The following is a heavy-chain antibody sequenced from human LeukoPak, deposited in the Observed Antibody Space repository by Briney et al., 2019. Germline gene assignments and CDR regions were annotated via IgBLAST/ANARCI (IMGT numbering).Heavy chain of an antibody. CDR3: ARVGTVTTLGYFDL. Sequence: PGGSLRLSCAASGFTFSSYWMHWVRQAPGKGLVWVSRTNTDGSSTSYADSVKGRFTISRDNAKNTLYLQMNSLRAEDTAVYYCARVGTVTTLGYFDLWGRGTLVTVSS. CDR1: GFTFSSYW. D-gene: IGHD4-11*01. CDR2: TNTDGSST. V-gene: IGHV3-74*01. J-gene: IGHJ2*01.